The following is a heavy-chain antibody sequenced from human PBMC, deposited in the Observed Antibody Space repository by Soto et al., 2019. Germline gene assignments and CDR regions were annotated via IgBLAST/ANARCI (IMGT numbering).Heavy chain of an antibody. CDR2: IWYDGSNK. V-gene: IGHV3-33*01. J-gene: IGHJ4*02. D-gene: IGHD4-17*01. Sequence: GGSLRLSCAASGFTFSSYGMHWVRQAPGKGLEWVAVIWYDGSNKYYADSVKGRFTISRDNSKNTLYLQMNSLRAEDTAVYYCARESVPKYFDYWGQGTLVTVSS. CDR3: ARESVPKYFDY. CDR1: GFTFSSYG.